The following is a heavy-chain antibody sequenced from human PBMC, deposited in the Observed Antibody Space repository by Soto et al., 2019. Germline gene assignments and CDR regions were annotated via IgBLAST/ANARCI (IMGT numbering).Heavy chain of an antibody. CDR2: IYYSGST. D-gene: IGHD3-10*01. Sequence: SETLSLTCTVSGGSISSYYWSWIRQPPGKGLEWIGYIYYSGSTNYNPSLKSRVTISVDTSKNQFSLKLSSVTAADTAVYYCARGSGSYYKGAPDCWGQGTLVTVSS. CDR3: ARGSGSYYKGAPDC. J-gene: IGHJ4*02. CDR1: GGSISSYY. V-gene: IGHV4-59*01.